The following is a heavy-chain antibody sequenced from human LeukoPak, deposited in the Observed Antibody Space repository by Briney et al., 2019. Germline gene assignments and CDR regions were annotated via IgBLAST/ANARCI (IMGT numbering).Heavy chain of an antibody. CDR2: IKSKTDGGTT. CDR3: TTGFMIVVSGAFDI. V-gene: IGHV3-15*01. D-gene: IGHD3-22*01. J-gene: IGHJ3*02. CDR1: GFTFSNAW. Sequence: GGSLRLSCAASGFTFSNAWMSWVRQAPGKGLEWVGRIKSKTDGGTTDYAAPVKGRFTISRDDPKNTLYLQMNSLKTEDTAVYYCTTGFMIVVSGAFDIWGQGTMVTVSS.